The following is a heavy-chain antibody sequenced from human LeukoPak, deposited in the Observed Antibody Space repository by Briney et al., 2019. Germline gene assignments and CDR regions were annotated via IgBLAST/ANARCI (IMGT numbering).Heavy chain of an antibody. CDR1: GITVSSNY. CDR3: ARDDTTVTNYGMDV. J-gene: IGHJ6*02. D-gene: IGHD4-17*01. Sequence: GGSLRLSCAASGITVSSNYMSWVRQAPGKGLEWVSVIYSGGSTYYADSVKGRFTISRDNSKNTLYLQMNSLRAEDTAVYYCARDDTTVTNYGMDVWGQGTTVTVSS. CDR2: IYSGGST. V-gene: IGHV3-53*01.